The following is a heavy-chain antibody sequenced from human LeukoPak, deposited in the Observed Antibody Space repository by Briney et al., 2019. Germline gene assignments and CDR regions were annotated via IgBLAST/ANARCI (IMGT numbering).Heavy chain of an antibody. CDR3: ARWASITRQPVAFFDS. CDR1: GDSVTNDFF. CDR2: FCLGRDT. V-gene: IGHV4-38-2*02. D-gene: IGHD1-14*01. J-gene: IGHJ4*02. Sequence: PSETLSLTCTVCGDSVTNDFFWGWVRQPPGKELEWIGSFCLGRDTYYRPSLKSRVTISVDTSKNQFSLNLNSVTAADTAVYYCARWASITRQPVAFFDSWGQGTLVTVSS.